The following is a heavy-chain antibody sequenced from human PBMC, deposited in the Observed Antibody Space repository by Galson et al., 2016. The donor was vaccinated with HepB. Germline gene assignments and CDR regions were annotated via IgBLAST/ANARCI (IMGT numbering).Heavy chain of an antibody. CDR2: IGDRDDRT. J-gene: IGHJ4*02. Sequence: SLRLSCAASGFTFSSYAMSWVRQPPGKGLEWVSAIGDRDDRTFYADSVKGRFTISRDNAKNSLYLQVNSLRAEDTAVYYCAALDTATFRDEGGYWGQGTLVTVPS. V-gene: IGHV3-23*01. D-gene: IGHD5-18*01. CDR1: GFTFSSYA. CDR3: AALDTATFRDEGGY.